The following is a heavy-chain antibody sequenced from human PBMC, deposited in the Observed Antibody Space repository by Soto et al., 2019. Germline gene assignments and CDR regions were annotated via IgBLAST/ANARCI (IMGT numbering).Heavy chain of an antibody. CDR1: GGTISSYA. V-gene: IGHV1-69*13. D-gene: IGHD3-10*01. Sequence: SVKASCKASGGTISSYAISWVRQAPEQGLEWMGGIIPIFGTANYAQKFQGRVTITADESTSTAYMELSSLRSEDTAVYYCARDFPQTMVRGTVVWFDPWGQGTLVTVSS. J-gene: IGHJ5*02. CDR3: ARDFPQTMVRGTVVWFDP. CDR2: IIPIFGTA.